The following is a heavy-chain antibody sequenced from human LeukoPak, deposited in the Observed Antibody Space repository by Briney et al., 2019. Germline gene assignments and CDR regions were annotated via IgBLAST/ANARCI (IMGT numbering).Heavy chain of an antibody. J-gene: IGHJ6*03. Sequence: SETLSLTCAVYGGSFSGYYWSWIRQPPGKGLEWIGEINHSGSTNYNPSLKSRVTISVDTSKNQFSLKLSSVTAADTAVYYCARRVEYSSSPGTYYYYYYMDVWGKGTTVTVSS. CDR1: GGSFSGYY. D-gene: IGHD6-6*01. V-gene: IGHV4-34*01. CDR2: INHSGST. CDR3: ARRVEYSSSPGTYYYYYYMDV.